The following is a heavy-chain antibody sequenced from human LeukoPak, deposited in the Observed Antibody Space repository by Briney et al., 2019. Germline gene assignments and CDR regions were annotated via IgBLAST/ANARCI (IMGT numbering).Heavy chain of an antibody. CDR1: GGTFSSYA. CDR2: IIPIFGTA. D-gene: IGHD6-19*01. V-gene: IGHV1-69*13. Sequence: ASVKVSCKASGGTFSSYAISWVRQAPGQGLEWMGGIIPIFGTANYAQKFQGRVTITADESTSTAYMELSSLRSEDTAVYYCARSPLDGQNRVAVAGTIFDYWGQGTLVTVSS. J-gene: IGHJ4*02. CDR3: ARSPLDGQNRVAVAGTIFDY.